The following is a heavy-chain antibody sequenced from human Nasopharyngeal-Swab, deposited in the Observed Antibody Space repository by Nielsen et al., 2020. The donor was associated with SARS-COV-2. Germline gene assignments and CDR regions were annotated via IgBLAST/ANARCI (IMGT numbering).Heavy chain of an antibody. Sequence: SETLSLTCTVSGGSISSGGYYWSWIRQHPGKGLEWIGYIYYSGSTYYNPSLKSRVTISVDTSKNQFSLKLSSVTAADTAVYYCARDQGWAVAGYYYYYGMDVWGQGTTVTVSS. J-gene: IGHJ6*02. V-gene: IGHV4-31*03. CDR3: ARDQGWAVAGYYYYYGMDV. CDR2: IYYSGST. D-gene: IGHD6-19*01. CDR1: GGSISSGGYY.